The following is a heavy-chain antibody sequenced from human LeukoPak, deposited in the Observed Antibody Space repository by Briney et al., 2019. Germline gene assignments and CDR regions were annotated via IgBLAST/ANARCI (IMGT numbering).Heavy chain of an antibody. Sequence: PGGSLRLSCAASGFTFSSCGMHWVRQAPGKGLEWVAFIRYDGSNKYYADSVKGRFTISRDNSKNTLYLQMNSLRAEDTAVYYCAKELVSSSWYGDAFDIWGQGTMVTVSS. CDR1: GFTFSSCG. J-gene: IGHJ3*02. CDR3: AKELVSSSWYGDAFDI. D-gene: IGHD6-13*01. V-gene: IGHV3-30*02. CDR2: IRYDGSNK.